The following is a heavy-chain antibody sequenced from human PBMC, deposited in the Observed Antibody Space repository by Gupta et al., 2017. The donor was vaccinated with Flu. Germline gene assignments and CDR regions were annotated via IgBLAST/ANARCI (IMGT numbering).Heavy chain of an antibody. CDR2: TNRDGSEK. Sequence: SGFWMTWVRQATGKGLEWVANTNRDGSEKNYLDYVKGRFTMARDNAKNSLLLEMNSLRVEDTAMYDGARYGDGTSSGRCPCWGRGTLVTVSS. CDR1: SGFW. V-gene: IGHV3-7*01. CDR3: ARYGDGTSSGRCPC. D-gene: IGHD6-6*01. J-gene: IGHJ4*02.